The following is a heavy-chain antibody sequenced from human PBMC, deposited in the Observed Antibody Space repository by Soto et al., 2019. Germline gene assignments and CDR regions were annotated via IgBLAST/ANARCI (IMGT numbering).Heavy chain of an antibody. V-gene: IGHV5-51*01. J-gene: IGHJ4*02. CDR1: GYRFNNYW. CDR2: IYPSDSDT. D-gene: IGHD3-3*01. Sequence: PGESLKISCKGSGYRFNNYWITWVRQMPGKGLELMGIIYPSDSDTRYRPSFQGQVTISADKSTSSAYLQWSSLRASDTAMYYCARGGVSTRTFDYWGQGTPVTVSS. CDR3: ARGGVSTRTFDY.